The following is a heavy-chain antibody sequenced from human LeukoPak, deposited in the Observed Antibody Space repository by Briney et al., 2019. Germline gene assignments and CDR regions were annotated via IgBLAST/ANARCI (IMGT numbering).Heavy chain of an antibody. CDR2: ISGSGANT. CDR3: AKDRNYHGSGRGEDY. D-gene: IGHD3-10*01. Sequence: RGSLRLSCAASGFTYSNYAISWVRQAPGKGLEWVSSISGSGANTYYADSVKGRFTVSRDNSKNMLYLQMNSLRIDDTAVYYCAKDRNYHGSGRGEDYWGQGTLVTVSS. CDR1: GFTYSNYA. J-gene: IGHJ4*02. V-gene: IGHV3-23*01.